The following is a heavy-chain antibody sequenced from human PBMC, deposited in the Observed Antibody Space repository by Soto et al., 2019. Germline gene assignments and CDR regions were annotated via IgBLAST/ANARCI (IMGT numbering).Heavy chain of an antibody. D-gene: IGHD3-3*01. CDR3: ARDWYDFWSGFPARYYGMDV. V-gene: IGHV6-1*01. J-gene: IGHJ6*02. CDR1: GDSVSSNSAA. Sequence: SPTLSLTCAISGDSVSSNSAAWNWIRQSPSRGLEWLGRTYYRSKWYNDYAVSVKSRITINPDTSKNQFSLQLNSVTPEDTAVYYCARDWYDFWSGFPARYYGMDVWGQGTTVTVSS. CDR2: TYYRSKWYN.